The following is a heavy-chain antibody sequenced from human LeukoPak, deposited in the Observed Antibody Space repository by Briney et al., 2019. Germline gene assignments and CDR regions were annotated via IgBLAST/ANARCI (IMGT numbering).Heavy chain of an antibody. CDR1: GFTFSSYA. D-gene: IGHD2-8*01. V-gene: IGHV3-30*04. Sequence: GGSLRLSCAASGFTFSSYAMHWVRQAPGKGLEWVAVISYDGSNKYYADSVKGRFTIPRDNSKNTLYLQMNSLRAEDTAVYYCARRSPEYAFDYWGQGTLVTVSS. CDR3: ARRSPEYAFDY. CDR2: ISYDGSNK. J-gene: IGHJ4*02.